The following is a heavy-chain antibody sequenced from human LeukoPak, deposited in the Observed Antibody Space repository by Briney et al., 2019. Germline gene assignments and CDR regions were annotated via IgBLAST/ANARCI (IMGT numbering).Heavy chain of an antibody. J-gene: IGHJ4*02. CDR3: ARDDGGNYYSYYFDY. D-gene: IGHD1-26*01. CDR2: INPNSGDT. CDR1: GSTFTAYY. Sequence: ASVKVSCKTSGSTFTAYYMHWVRQAPGQGLEWMGWINPNSGDTIYAQKFQGRVTMTSDTSINTAYMELNALRSDDTAIYYCARDDGGNYYSYYFDYWGQGTLVTVSS. V-gene: IGHV1-2*02.